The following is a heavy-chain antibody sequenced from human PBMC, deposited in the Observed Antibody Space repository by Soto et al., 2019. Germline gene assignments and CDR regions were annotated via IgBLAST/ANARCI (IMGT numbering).Heavy chain of an antibody. D-gene: IGHD3-10*01. Sequence: LRLSCVASEFTFSSYWTHWVRQVPGKGLVWVSRLNEDGSFTSYADSVKGRFSIFRDNAKKTLYLQMNSLSAEDSAVYYCARDLSGRADVWGQGTTVTVSS. CDR1: EFTFSSYW. CDR3: ARDLSGRADV. CDR2: LNEDGSFT. V-gene: IGHV3-74*03. J-gene: IGHJ6*02.